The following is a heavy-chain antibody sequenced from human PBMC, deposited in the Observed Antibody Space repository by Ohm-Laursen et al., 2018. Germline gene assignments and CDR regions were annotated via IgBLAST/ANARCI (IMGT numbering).Heavy chain of an antibody. CDR3: ARTRNFQPYDV. V-gene: IGHV3-72*01. CDR2: SRDKANSYTT. J-gene: IGHJ3*01. Sequence: SLRLSCAASGFTVSDAWMSWVRQAPGKGLELVARSRDKANSYTTAYVASVKGRFSISRDDSENSLYLQMNSLKTEDTAVYYCARTRNFQPYDVWGQGTMVIVSS. CDR1: GFTVSDAW. D-gene: IGHD2/OR15-2a*01.